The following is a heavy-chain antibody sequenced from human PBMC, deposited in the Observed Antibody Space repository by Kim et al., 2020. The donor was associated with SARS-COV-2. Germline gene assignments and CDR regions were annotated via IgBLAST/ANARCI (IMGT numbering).Heavy chain of an antibody. J-gene: IGHJ6*02. CDR3: ARVPVTKSAYDYYYGMDV. D-gene: IGHD4-17*01. Sequence: SETLSLTCTVSGGSISSSSYYWGWIRQPPGKGLEWIGSIYYSGSTYYNPSLKSRVTISVDTSKNQFSLKLSSVTAADTAVYYCARVPVTKSAYDYYYGMDVWGQGTTVTVSS. CDR2: IYYSGST. CDR1: GGSISSSSYY. V-gene: IGHV4-39*07.